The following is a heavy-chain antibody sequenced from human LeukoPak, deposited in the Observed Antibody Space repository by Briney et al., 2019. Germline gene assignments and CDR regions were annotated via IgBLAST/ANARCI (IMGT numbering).Heavy chain of an antibody. V-gene: IGHV3-74*01. CDR2: INSDGSST. Sequence: GGSLRLSCAASGFTFSSYWMHWVRQAPGKGLVWVSRINSDGSSTSYADSVKGRFTISRDNAKNTLYLQMHSLRAEDTAVYYCARDGFSVATNYWGQGTLVTVSS. D-gene: IGHD5-12*01. J-gene: IGHJ4*02. CDR1: GFTFSSYW. CDR3: ARDGFSVATNY.